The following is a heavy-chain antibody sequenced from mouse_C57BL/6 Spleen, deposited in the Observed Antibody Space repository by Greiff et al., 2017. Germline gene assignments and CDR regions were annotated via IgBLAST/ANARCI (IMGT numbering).Heavy chain of an antibody. CDR1: GYTFTDYN. V-gene: IGHV1-18*01. Sequence: EVQLVESGPELVKPGASVKIPCKASGYTFTDYNMDWVKQIHGKSLEWIGDINPNNGGTIYNQKFKGKDTLPVDKSSTTPYMELRSLTSEDTAVYYCERRSNYGLFDYWGQGTTLTVSS. J-gene: IGHJ2*01. CDR2: INPNNGGT. CDR3: ERRSNYGLFDY. D-gene: IGHD2-5*01.